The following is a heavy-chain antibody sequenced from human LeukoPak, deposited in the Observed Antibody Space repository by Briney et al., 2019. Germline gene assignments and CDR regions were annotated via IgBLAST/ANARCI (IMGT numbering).Heavy chain of an antibody. Sequence: GGSLRLSCAASGFTFSSYEMNWVRQAPGKGLEWVSYISSSGSTIYYADSVKGRFTISRDNAKNSLYLQMNSLRAEDTAVYYCASYYDGVGPHDAFDIWGQGTMVTVSS. CDR1: GFTFSSYE. D-gene: IGHD3-16*01. V-gene: IGHV3-48*03. CDR3: ASYYDGVGPHDAFDI. CDR2: ISSSGSTI. J-gene: IGHJ3*02.